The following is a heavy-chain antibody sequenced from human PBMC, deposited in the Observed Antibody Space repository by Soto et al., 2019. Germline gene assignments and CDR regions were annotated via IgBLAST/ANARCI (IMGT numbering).Heavy chain of an antibody. CDR2: ISYDGSNK. CDR3: AKARYGGYDVGFDAFDI. D-gene: IGHD5-12*01. V-gene: IGHV3-30*18. CDR1: GFTFSSYG. J-gene: IGHJ3*02. Sequence: PGGSLRLSCAASGFTFSSYGMHWVRQAPGKGLEWVAVISYDGSNKYYADSVKGRFTISRDNSKNTLYLQMNSLRAEDTAVYYCAKARYGGYDVGFDAFDIWGQGTMVTVSS.